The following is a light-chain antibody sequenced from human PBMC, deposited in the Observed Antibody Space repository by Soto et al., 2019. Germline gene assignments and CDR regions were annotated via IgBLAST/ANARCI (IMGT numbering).Light chain of an antibody. CDR3: MQALQTPL. Sequence: DIVMTQSPLSLPVTPGEPASISCRSSQTLLHSNGYNYLDWYVQKPGQSPQLLIYLGSTRASGVPDRFSGSGSGTDFTLKISRVEAEDVGIYFCMQALQTPLFGQGTRLENK. J-gene: IGKJ5*01. CDR1: QTLLHSNGYNY. CDR2: LGS. V-gene: IGKV2-28*01.